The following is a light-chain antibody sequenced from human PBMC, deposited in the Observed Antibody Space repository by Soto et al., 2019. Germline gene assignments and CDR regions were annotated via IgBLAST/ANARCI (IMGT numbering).Light chain of an antibody. Sequence: EIVMTQSPVTLSVSPGERATLSCRASQSVSYNLAWYQHRPGQAPRLLIYGASTRATAIPARFTGSGSGTEFTLTISSLQSEDFAVYYCHQYNFWPTFGQGTKVDIK. J-gene: IGKJ1*01. CDR2: GAS. CDR3: HQYNFWPT. V-gene: IGKV3-15*01. CDR1: QSVSYN.